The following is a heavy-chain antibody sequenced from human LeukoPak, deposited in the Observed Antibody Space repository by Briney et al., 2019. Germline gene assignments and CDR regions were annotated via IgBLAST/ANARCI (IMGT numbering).Heavy chain of an antibody. Sequence: WASVKVSCKASGGTFSSYAISWVRQAPGQGLEWMGRIIPILGIANYAQKFQGRVTITADKSTSTAYMELSSLRSEDTAVYYCARGRRGDGYNEDPYYYGMDVWGQGTTVTVSS. D-gene: IGHD5-24*01. CDR3: ARGRRGDGYNEDPYYYGMDV. V-gene: IGHV1-69*04. J-gene: IGHJ6*02. CDR1: GGTFSSYA. CDR2: IIPILGIA.